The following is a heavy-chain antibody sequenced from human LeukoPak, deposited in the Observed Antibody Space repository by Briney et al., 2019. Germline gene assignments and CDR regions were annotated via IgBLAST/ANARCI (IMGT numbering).Heavy chain of an antibody. Sequence: GRSLRLSCAASGFTFSSYGMHWVRQAPGKGLEWVAVISYDGSNKYYADSVKGRFTISRDNSKNTLYLQMNSLRAEDTAVYYCAKLDYYDSSGYYSPPFDYWGQGTLVTVSS. D-gene: IGHD3-22*01. V-gene: IGHV3-30*18. CDR2: ISYDGSNK. J-gene: IGHJ4*02. CDR1: GFTFSSYG. CDR3: AKLDYYDSSGYYSPPFDY.